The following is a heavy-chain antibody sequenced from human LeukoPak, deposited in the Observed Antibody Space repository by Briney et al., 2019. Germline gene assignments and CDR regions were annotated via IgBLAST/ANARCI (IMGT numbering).Heavy chain of an antibody. D-gene: IGHD6-13*01. CDR3: ARIAAAGANDAFDI. CDR2: INPNSGGT. V-gene: IGHV1-2*02. J-gene: IGHJ3*02. Sequence: ASVKVSCKASGYTFTDYYMHWVRQAPGQGLEWMGWINPNSGGTNYAQKFQGRVTMTRDTSISTAYMELSRLRSDDTAVYYCARIAAAGANDAFDIWGQGTMVTVSS. CDR1: GYTFTDYY.